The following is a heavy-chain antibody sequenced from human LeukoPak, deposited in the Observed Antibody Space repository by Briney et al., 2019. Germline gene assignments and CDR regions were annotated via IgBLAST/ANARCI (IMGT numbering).Heavy chain of an antibody. Sequence: ASVKVSCKASGYSFTSNYIHWVRQAPGQGLEWMGMIYPRDGSTSYAQKFQGRVTVTRDTSTSTVHMELSGLRSEDTAVYYCARDQEAFDQWGQGTLVTVSS. CDR1: GYSFTSNY. CDR2: IYPRDGST. V-gene: IGHV1-46*01. J-gene: IGHJ4*02. CDR3: ARDQEAFDQ.